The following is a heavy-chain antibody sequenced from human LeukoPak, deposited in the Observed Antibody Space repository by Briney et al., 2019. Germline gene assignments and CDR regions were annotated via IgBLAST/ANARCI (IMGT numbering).Heavy chain of an antibody. Sequence: SETLSLTCTASGGSISSYYWSWIRQPPGKGLEWIGYIYYNGSTDYNPSLKSRVTISVDTSKNQFSLKLSSVTAADTAVYYCARQSSSWDQGWFDPWGQGTLVTVSS. CDR1: GGSISSYY. CDR3: ARQSSSWDQGWFDP. CDR2: IYYNGST. D-gene: IGHD6-13*01. J-gene: IGHJ5*02. V-gene: IGHV4-59*08.